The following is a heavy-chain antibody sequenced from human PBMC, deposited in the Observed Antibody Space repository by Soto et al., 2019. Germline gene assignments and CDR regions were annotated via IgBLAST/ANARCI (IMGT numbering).Heavy chain of an antibody. CDR1: GYTFTSYG. D-gene: IGHD6-13*01. V-gene: IGHV1-18*04. Sequence: ASVKVSCKASGYTFTSYGISWVRQAPGQGLEWMGWISAYNGNTNYAQKLQGRVTMTTDTSTSTAYMELSSLRSEDTAVYYCARDGWGRDIAAAHYYYGMDVWGQGTKVT. CDR2: ISAYNGNT. CDR3: ARDGWGRDIAAAHYYYGMDV. J-gene: IGHJ6*02.